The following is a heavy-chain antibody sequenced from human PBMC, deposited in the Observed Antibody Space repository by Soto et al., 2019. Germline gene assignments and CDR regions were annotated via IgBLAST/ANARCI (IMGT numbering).Heavy chain of an antibody. Sequence: GGSLRLSCTASGLTFSSYAMHWVRQAPGKGLEWVAVISYDGINEDYAESVKGRFTISRDNSKNTLFLQMNSLRAEDTALYYCATDQKRNSSGYEYYFYCGMDVWGQGTTVTVSS. D-gene: IGHD3-22*01. V-gene: IGHV3-30*03. CDR3: ATDQKRNSSGYEYYFYCGMDV. J-gene: IGHJ6*02. CDR2: ISYDGINE. CDR1: GLTFSSYA.